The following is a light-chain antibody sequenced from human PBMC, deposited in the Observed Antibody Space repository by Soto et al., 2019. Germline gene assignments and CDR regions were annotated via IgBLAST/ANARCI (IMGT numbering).Light chain of an antibody. CDR1: LAISTY. V-gene: IGKV1-27*01. J-gene: IGKJ3*01. Sequence: DIQMTQSPSSLSASVGDRVTITCRASLAISTYLAWYQQKPGKVPNLLIYGASTLQSGVPSRFSGSGSGTDFTLTLISLQPEEVATYYCQKYDSVPFTIGPGTKVDIK. CDR2: GAS. CDR3: QKYDSVPFT.